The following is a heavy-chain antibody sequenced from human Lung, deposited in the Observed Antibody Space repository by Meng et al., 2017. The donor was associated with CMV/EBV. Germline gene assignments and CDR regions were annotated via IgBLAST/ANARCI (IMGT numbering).Heavy chain of an antibody. V-gene: IGHV3-23*01. CDR1: GFTFSSYA. J-gene: IGHJ4*02. Sequence: GGSLRLXCAASGFTFSSYAMSWVRQAPGKGLEWVSAISGSGGSTYYADSVKGRFTISRDNSKNTLYLQMNSLRAEDTAVYYCAKDRPMYYDFWSGLDYWCQGTLVTVSS. CDR2: ISGSGGST. CDR3: AKDRPMYYDFWSGLDY. D-gene: IGHD3-3*01.